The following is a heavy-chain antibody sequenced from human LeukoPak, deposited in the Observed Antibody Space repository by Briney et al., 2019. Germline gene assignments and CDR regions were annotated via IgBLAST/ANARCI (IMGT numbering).Heavy chain of an antibody. Sequence: PGGSLRLSCATSGFTFNDYYMSWVRQAPGKGLEWVAKIVQDGSVKEYVDSVKGRFTISRDNAKNSLYLQMNSLRIDDTAVYYCAREESSGGFDYWGQGTLVTVSS. CDR2: IVQDGSVK. CDR1: GFTFNDYY. J-gene: IGHJ4*02. D-gene: IGHD3-22*01. V-gene: IGHV3-7*01. CDR3: AREESSGGFDY.